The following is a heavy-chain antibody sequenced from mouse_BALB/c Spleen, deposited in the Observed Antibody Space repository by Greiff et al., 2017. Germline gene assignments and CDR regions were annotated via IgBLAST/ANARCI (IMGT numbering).Heavy chain of an antibody. CDR3: AREESAYYFDY. CDR2: ISSGSSTI. CDR1: GFTFSSFG. Sequence: EVQLVESGGGLVQPGGSRKLSCAASGFTFSSFGMHWVRQAPEKGLEWVAYISSGSSTIYYADTVKGRFTISRDNPKNTLFLQMTSLRSEDTAMYYCAREESAYYFDYWGQGTTLTVSS. V-gene: IGHV5-17*02. J-gene: IGHJ2*01.